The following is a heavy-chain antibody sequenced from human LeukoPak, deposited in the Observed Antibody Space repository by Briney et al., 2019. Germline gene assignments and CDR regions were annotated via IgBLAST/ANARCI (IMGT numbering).Heavy chain of an antibody. CDR3: ATGSGWYSPDY. CDR1: VFTFINTD. V-gene: IGHV1-58*02. CDR2: TGIGSGDS. Sequence: SVKVSCKASVFTFINTDIHWVRQARGQRLEWIGWTGIGSGDSSYAQKFQERVTITRDMSTNTAYMELSSLISEDTAVYYCATGSGWYSPDYWGQGTLVTVSS. D-gene: IGHD6-19*01. J-gene: IGHJ4*02.